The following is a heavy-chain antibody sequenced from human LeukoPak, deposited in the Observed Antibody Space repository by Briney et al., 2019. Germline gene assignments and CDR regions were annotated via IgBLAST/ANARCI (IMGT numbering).Heavy chain of an antibody. D-gene: IGHD5-12*01. CDR2: MNHSGST. J-gene: IGHJ4*02. V-gene: IGHV4-39*07. CDR3: ARELIVATIKSGRFDY. CDR1: GGSVSSSTYY. Sequence: PSETLSLTCTVSGGSVSSSTYYWGWIRQPPGRGLEWIGEMNHSGSTNYNPSLKSRVTISVDTSRNQFSLKLSSVTAADTAVYYCARELIVATIKSGRFDYWGQGSLVTVSS.